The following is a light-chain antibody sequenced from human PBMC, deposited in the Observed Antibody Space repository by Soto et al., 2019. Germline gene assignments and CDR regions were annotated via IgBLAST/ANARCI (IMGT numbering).Light chain of an antibody. CDR2: SDD. CDR3: ATWDDSLNVV. Sequence: QSVLTQSPSASGTPGQRVSIACSGITSNIGTNTVSWYHHVPGPAPKLLIYSDDQRPSAVPGHFSGSKSGTSASLAISGLLSEDEADYYCATWDDSLNVVFVGGTKLTVL. CDR1: TSNIGTNT. V-gene: IGLV1-44*01. J-gene: IGLJ2*01.